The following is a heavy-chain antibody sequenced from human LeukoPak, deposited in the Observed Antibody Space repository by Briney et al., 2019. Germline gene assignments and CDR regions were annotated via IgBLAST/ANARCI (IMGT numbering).Heavy chain of an antibody. Sequence: VKISCKVSGYTFTDYYMHWVRQAPGQGLEWMGGIIPIFGTANYAQKFQGRVTITTDESTSTAYMELSSLRSEDTAVYYCARTLLQYDSSGYYQNFDYWGQGTLVTVSS. CDR1: GYTFTDYY. D-gene: IGHD3-22*01. J-gene: IGHJ4*02. V-gene: IGHV1-69*13. CDR2: IIPIFGTA. CDR3: ARTLLQYDSSGYYQNFDY.